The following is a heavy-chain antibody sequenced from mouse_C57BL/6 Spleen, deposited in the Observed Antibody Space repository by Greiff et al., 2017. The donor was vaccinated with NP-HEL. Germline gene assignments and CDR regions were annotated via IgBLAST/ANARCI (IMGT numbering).Heavy chain of an antibody. CDR2: IHPYSGST. CDR3: ARGDGYDGGFAY. Sequence: QVQLQQPGAELVKPGASVKLSCKASGYTFTSYWMHWVKQRPGQGLEWIGMIHPYSGSTNYHETFKRKATLTVDKSSSTAYMQLIKLTSEDSAVYYCARGDGYDGGFAYWGQGTLVTVSA. D-gene: IGHD2-2*01. CDR1: GYTFTSYW. V-gene: IGHV1-64*01. J-gene: IGHJ3*01.